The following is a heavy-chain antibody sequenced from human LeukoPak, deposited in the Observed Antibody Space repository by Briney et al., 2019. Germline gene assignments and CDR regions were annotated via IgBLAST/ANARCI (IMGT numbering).Heavy chain of an antibody. V-gene: IGHV3-33*01. D-gene: IGHD5-18*01. Sequence: AGRSLRLSCAASGFTFSSYGMHWVRQAPGKGLEWVAVIWHDGSNKYYADSVKGRFTISRDNSKNTLYLQMNSLRAEDTAVYYCARDERLRGIQLWLGYWGQGTLVTVSS. J-gene: IGHJ4*02. CDR3: ARDERLRGIQLWLGY. CDR2: IWHDGSNK. CDR1: GFTFSSYG.